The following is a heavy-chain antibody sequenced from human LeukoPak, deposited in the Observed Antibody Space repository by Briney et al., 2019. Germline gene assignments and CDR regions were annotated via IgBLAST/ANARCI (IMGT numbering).Heavy chain of an antibody. V-gene: IGHV4-39*01. J-gene: IGHJ6*03. CDR2: IYYTGST. D-gene: IGHD4-23*01. CDR3: ARTGGNYDYYYYYMDV. CDR1: GGSIRSSSYF. Sequence: SETLSLTCSVSGGSIRSSSYFWAWIRQPPGKGLEWIGNIYYTGSTYSNVPLRSRVAISVDTSKNQFSLRLSSVTAADTAVYYCARTGGNYDYYYYYMDVWGKGTTVTVSS.